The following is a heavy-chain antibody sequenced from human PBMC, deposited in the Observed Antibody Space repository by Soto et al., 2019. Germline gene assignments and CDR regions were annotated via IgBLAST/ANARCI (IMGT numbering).Heavy chain of an antibody. Sequence: QVQLQESGPGLVKPSGTLSLTCAVSGGSISSSNWWSWVRQPPGKGLEWIGEIYHSGSTNYNSSLNSRVTLLVDRFKNQFSLKLSSVTAADTAVYYCARVLGNDAFDIWGQETMVTVSS. CDR1: GGSISSSNW. V-gene: IGHV4-4*02. CDR2: IYHSGST. J-gene: IGHJ3*02. D-gene: IGHD3-3*02. CDR3: ARVLGNDAFDI.